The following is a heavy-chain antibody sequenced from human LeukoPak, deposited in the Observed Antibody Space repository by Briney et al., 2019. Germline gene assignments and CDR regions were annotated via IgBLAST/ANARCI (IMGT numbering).Heavy chain of an antibody. D-gene: IGHD3-22*01. CDR2: IKQDGSEK. CDR3: ASNYYDSSGAIDF. V-gene: IGHV3-7*01. Sequence: GGSLRLSCAASGFTFSKYWMSWVRQAPGKGLEWVANIKQDGSEKYYVDSVKGRFTISRDNAKNSLYLQMNSLRAEDAAVYYCASNYYDSSGAIDFWGQGTLVTVSS. CDR1: GFTFSKYW. J-gene: IGHJ4*02.